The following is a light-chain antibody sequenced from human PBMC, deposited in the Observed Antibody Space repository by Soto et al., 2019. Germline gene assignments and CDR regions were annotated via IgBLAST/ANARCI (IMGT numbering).Light chain of an antibody. J-gene: IGKJ1*01. CDR1: QSFNSIY. Sequence: EIVLTQSPGTLSLSPGERATLSCRAIQSFNSIYLAWYQQKPGQAPRLLIYGASSRATGIPDRFSGSGSGTDFTLTISRLEPEDFAVYYCQQYGSSPWTFGQGTKVDIK. CDR2: GAS. CDR3: QQYGSSPWT. V-gene: IGKV3-20*01.